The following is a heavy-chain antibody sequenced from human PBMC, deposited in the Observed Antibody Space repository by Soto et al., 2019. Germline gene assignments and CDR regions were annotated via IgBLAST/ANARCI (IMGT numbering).Heavy chain of an antibody. CDR1: GGSISSGGYS. V-gene: IGHV4-30-2*01. CDR2: IYHSAST. J-gene: IGHJ3*02. D-gene: IGHD1-20*01. CDR3: ARVPRITGTKGAFDI. Sequence: QLQLQESGSGLVKPSQTLSLTCAVSGGSISSGGYSWSWIRQPPGKGLEWIGYIYHSASTYYNPSVRTRVTISVDRSKNQFSLKLRSVTAADTAVYYCARVPRITGTKGAFDIWRQGTMVTVSS.